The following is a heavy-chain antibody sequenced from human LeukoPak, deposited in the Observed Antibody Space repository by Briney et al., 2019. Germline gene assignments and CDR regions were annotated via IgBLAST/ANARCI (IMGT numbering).Heavy chain of an antibody. CDR1: GFTFDDYA. V-gene: IGHV3-9*01. CDR3: AKDLEAVAGTGFDY. J-gene: IGHJ4*02. D-gene: IGHD6-19*01. Sequence: GRSLRLSCAASGFTFDDYAMHWVRHAPGKGLEWVSGISWNSGSIGYADSVKGRFTISRDNAKNSLYLQMNSLRAEDTALYHCAKDLEAVAGTGFDYWGQGTLVTVSS. CDR2: ISWNSGSI.